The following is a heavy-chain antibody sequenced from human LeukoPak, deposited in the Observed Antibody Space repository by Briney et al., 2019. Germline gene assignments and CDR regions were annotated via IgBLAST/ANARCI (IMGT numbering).Heavy chain of an antibody. Sequence: LSLTCTVSGGSISSGGYYWSWIRQHPGKGLEWIGYIYYSGSTYYNPSLKSRVTISVDTSKNQFSLKLSSVTAADTAVYYCARDLGRGGIYANFDPWGQGTLVTVSS. V-gene: IGHV4-31*03. CDR3: ARDLGRGGIYANFDP. CDR1: GGSISSGGYY. J-gene: IGHJ5*02. CDR2: IYYSGST. D-gene: IGHD5/OR15-5a*01.